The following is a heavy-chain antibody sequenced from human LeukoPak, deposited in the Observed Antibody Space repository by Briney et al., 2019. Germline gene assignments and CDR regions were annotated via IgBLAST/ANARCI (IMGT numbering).Heavy chain of an antibody. CDR1: GGSISSSTYY. V-gene: IGHV4-39*01. CDR2: IYYSGST. J-gene: IGHJ6*03. CDR3: FRYYSYMDV. Sequence: PSETLSLTCTVSGGSISSSTYYWGWIRQPPGKGLEWIGSIYYSGSTYYNPSLKSRVTISVDTSKNQFSLNLSSVTAADTAIYYCFRYYSYMDVWGKGTTVTISS.